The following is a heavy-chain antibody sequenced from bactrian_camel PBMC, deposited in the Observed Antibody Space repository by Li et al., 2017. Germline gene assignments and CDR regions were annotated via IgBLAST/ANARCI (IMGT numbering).Heavy chain of an antibody. CDR1: GYTYSGHC. D-gene: IGHD8*01. Sequence: QVQLVESGGGSVQAGGSLRLSCAFSGYTYSGHCMGWFRQAPGNQREGVASIDRDGTATYADSVKGRFTISKDSAKNSLYLQMDSLKPEDTADYYCAAGRRSCVLTYWGQGTQVTVS. V-gene: IGHV3S53*01. J-gene: IGHJ4*01. CDR3: AAGRRSCVLTY. CDR2: IDRDGTA.